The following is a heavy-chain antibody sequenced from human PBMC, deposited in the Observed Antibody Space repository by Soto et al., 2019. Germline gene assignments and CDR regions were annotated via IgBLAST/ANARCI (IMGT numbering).Heavy chain of an antibody. J-gene: IGHJ5*02. V-gene: IGHV1-18*01. CDR1: GYTFTSYG. CDR2: ISAYNGNT. D-gene: IGHD2-2*02. CDR3: ARHQYPVDAEDRWFDP. Sequence: QVQLVQSGAEVKKPGASVKVSCKASGYTFTSYGITWVRQAPGQGLEWMGWISAYNGNTNYAQKHQGIVTMTTDTTTSTAYMELMSLRSDDTAFYYCARHQYPVDAEDRWFDPWGQGTLVTVSS.